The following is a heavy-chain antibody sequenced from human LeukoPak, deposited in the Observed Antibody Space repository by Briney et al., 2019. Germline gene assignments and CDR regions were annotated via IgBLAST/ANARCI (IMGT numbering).Heavy chain of an antibody. Sequence: SETLSLTCTVSGGSISSYYWSWIRQPPGKGLEWIGYIYYSGSTNYNPSLKSRVTISVDTSKNQFSLKLSSVTAADTAVYYCAREGSRSGTDAFDIWGQGTMATVSS. CDR1: GGSISSYY. D-gene: IGHD3-3*01. CDR3: AREGSRSGTDAFDI. J-gene: IGHJ3*02. V-gene: IGHV4-59*01. CDR2: IYYSGST.